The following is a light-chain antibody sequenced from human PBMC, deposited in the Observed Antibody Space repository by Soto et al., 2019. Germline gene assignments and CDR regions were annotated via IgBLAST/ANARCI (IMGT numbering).Light chain of an antibody. J-gene: IGLJ1*01. CDR1: SSDVGGYDS. Sequence: QSALTQPASVSGSPGQSIAISCTGTSSDVGGYDSVCWYQQHPGKAPKLIIFGVSNRPSGVSNRFSGSKSGNTASLTISGLQAEDEAAYYCSSYTSGSSYVFGTGTKVTVL. V-gene: IGLV2-14*01. CDR3: SSYTSGSSYV. CDR2: GVS.